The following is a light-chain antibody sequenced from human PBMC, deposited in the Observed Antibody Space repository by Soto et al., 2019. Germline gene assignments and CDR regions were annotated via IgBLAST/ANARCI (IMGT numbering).Light chain of an antibody. CDR1: SSNIGAGYD. J-gene: IGLJ1*01. CDR2: GNS. V-gene: IGLV1-40*01. Sequence: QSLLTQPPSVSGAPGQRVTISCTGSSSNIGAGYDVHWYQQLPGTATKLLIYGNSNRPSGVPDRFSGSKSGTSASLAITGLQAEDEADYYCQSYDSSFYVFGTGTKLTVL. CDR3: QSYDSSFYV.